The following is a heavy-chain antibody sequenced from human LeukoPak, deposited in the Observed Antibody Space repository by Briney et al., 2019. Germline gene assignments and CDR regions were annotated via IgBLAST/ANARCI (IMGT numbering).Heavy chain of an antibody. CDR3: ARSLEYSSSSVGY. CDR2: IYYSGST. D-gene: IGHD6-6*01. Sequence: PSETLSLTCTASGGSISSSSYYWGWIRQPPGKGLEWIGSIYYSGSTYYNPSLKSRVTISVDTSNNQFSLKLSSVTAADTAVYHCARSLEYSSSSVGYWGQGTLVTVSS. V-gene: IGHV4-39*01. CDR1: GGSISSSSYY. J-gene: IGHJ4*02.